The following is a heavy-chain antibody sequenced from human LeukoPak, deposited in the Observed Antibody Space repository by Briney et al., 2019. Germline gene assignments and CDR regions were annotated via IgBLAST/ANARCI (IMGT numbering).Heavy chain of an antibody. CDR3: ARQGGYCSSTSRYQSENWFDP. J-gene: IGHJ5*02. D-gene: IGHD2-2*03. Sequence: GESLKISCKGSGYSFTSNWIGWVRQMPGKGLEWMGIIYPGDSDTRYSPSFQGQVTISADKSISTAYLQWSSLKASDTAMYYCARQGGYCSSTSRYQSENWFDPWGQGTLVTVSS. CDR1: GYSFTSNW. V-gene: IGHV5-51*01. CDR2: IYPGDSDT.